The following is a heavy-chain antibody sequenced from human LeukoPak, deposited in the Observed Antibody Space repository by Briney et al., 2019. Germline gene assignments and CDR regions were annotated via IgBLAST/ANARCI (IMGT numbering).Heavy chain of an antibody. Sequence: SETLSLTCTVSGGSISSGRYFWGWIRQPPGKGLEWIGSMYYSGGSGSTYYTPSLKSRVTISVDTSKNHFSLKVNSMTAADTAIYYCVKYGDNAGAYWGQGTLVTVSS. D-gene: IGHD4-17*01. CDR3: VKYGDNAGAY. J-gene: IGHJ4*02. CDR2: MYYSGGSGST. V-gene: IGHV4-39*02. CDR1: GGSISSGRYF.